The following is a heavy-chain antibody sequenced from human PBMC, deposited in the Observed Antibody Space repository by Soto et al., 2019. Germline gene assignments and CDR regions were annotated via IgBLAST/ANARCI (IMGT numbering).Heavy chain of an antibody. D-gene: IGHD6-13*01. CDR3: AKLIAAAGRYYYYGMDV. V-gene: IGHV1-69*13. J-gene: IGHJ6*02. CDR1: GCTFSSYA. CDR2: IIPIFGTA. Sequence: SVKVSCKASGCTFSSYAISWVRQAPGQGLEWMGGIIPIFGTANYAQKFQGRVTITADESTSTAYMELSSLRSEDTAVYYCAKLIAAAGRYYYYGMDVWGQGTTVTVSS.